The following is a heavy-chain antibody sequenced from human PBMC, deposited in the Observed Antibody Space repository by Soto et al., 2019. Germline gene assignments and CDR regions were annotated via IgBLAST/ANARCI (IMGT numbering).Heavy chain of an antibody. J-gene: IGHJ5*02. CDR2: LYHSATT. CDR3: AGGGGWIATTYGWFDP. CDR1: GGSSSRGGSY. Sequence: PSETLSLTCSVAGGSSSRGGSYWSWIRQTQGKCPEWICFLYHSATTYSTPSLRFRVPLSLARSKYHFSLPLNSVPAPDTPVYFSAGGGGWIATTYGWFDPCGQGTLCTVSS. D-gene: IGHD1-1*01. V-gene: IGHV4-30-2*01.